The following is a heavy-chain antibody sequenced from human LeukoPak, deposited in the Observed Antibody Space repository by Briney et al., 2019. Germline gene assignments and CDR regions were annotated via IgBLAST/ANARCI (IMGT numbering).Heavy chain of an antibody. D-gene: IGHD6-13*01. CDR3: ARDWGYKIAAAGRDAFDI. CDR1: GFTFSTYS. V-gene: IGHV3-21*06. J-gene: IGHJ3*02. Sequence: GGSLRLSCAASGFTFSTYSMIWVRQAPGKGLEWVSSISRSSSSISYADSVRGRFTISRDNANNLLYLQMNSLRAEDTAVYYCARDWGYKIAAAGRDAFDIWGQGTMVTVSS. CDR2: ISRSSSSI.